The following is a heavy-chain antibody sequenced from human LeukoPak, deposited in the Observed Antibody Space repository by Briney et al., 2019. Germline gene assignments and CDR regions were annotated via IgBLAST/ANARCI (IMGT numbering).Heavy chain of an antibody. CDR2: ISSSGSTI. CDR3: AREDSCGGDCYFFDY. D-gene: IGHD2-21*02. CDR1: GFIISNHY. V-gene: IGHV3-11*04. Sequence: GGSLRLSCAASGFIISNHYMDWVRQAPGKGLEWVSYISSSGSTIYYADSVKGRFTISRDNAKNSLYLQMNSLRAEDTAVYYCAREDSCGGDCYFFDYWGQGTLVTVSS. J-gene: IGHJ4*02.